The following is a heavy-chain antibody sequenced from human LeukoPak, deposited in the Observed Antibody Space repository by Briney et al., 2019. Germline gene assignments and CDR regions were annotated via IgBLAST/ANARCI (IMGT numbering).Heavy chain of an antibody. CDR3: ATVGGPRSSGWYPY. D-gene: IGHD6-19*01. CDR2: LTGSGGST. V-gene: IGHV3-23*01. Sequence: PGGSLRLSCAASGFTFSSYALSWVRQAPGKGLEWVSALTGSGGSTYYADSVKGRFTISRDSSKNTLYLQMNSLRADDTAVYYCATVGGPRSSGWYPYWGQGTLVTVSS. J-gene: IGHJ4*02. CDR1: GFTFSSYA.